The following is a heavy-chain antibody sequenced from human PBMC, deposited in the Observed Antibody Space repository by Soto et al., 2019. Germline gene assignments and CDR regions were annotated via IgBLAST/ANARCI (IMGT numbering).Heavy chain of an antibody. Sequence: PGGSVRLSCAASGFTFSSYTLNWVRQAPGKGLEWVSSISSRSTYIYYADSVRGRFTISRDNAKSSLYLQMNSLRAEDTAVYYCARKGDLRTATLTKAPFDYWGQGTLVTVSS. J-gene: IGHJ4*02. D-gene: IGHD2-8*02. V-gene: IGHV3-21*01. CDR1: GFTFSSYT. CDR2: ISSRSTYI. CDR3: ARKGDLRTATLTKAPFDY.